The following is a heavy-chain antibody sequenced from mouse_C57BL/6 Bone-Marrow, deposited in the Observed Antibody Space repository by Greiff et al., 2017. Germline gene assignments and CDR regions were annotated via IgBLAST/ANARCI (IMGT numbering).Heavy chain of an antibody. CDR2: IYPGSGST. V-gene: IGHV1-55*01. J-gene: IGHJ3*01. CDR1: GYTFTSYW. Sequence: QVQLQQPGAELVKPGASVKMSCKASGYTFTSYWITWVKQRPGQGLEWIGDIYPGSGSTNYNEKFKSKATLTVDKSSSTAYMQLSSLTSEDSAVYYCARLGVPAWFAYWGQGTLVTVSA. D-gene: IGHD2-14*01. CDR3: ARLGVPAWFAY.